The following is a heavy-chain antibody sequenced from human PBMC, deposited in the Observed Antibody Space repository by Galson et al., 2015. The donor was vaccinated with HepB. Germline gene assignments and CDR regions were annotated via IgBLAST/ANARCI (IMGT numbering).Heavy chain of an antibody. CDR3: AKSDALAARQVDWYFDL. Sequence: SLRLSCAASGFTFSSYGMHWVRQAPGKGLEWVAVIWYDGSNKYYADSVKGRFTISRDNSKNTLYLQMNSLRAEDTAVYYCAKSDALAARQVDWYFDLWGRGTLVTVSS. CDR2: IWYDGSNK. J-gene: IGHJ2*01. V-gene: IGHV3-33*06. D-gene: IGHD6-6*01. CDR1: GFTFSSYG.